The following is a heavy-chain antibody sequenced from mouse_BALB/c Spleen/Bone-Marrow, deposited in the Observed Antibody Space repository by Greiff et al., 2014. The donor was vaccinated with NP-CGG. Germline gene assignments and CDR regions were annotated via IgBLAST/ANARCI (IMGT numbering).Heavy chain of an antibody. CDR3: AGTGPFAY. CDR1: GFSLTSYG. Sequence: QVQLKDSGPGLVAPSQSLSITCTVSGFSLTSYGVHWVRQPPGKGLEWLGVIWAGGSTNYNSAVMSRLSISKDSSKSQVLLKMNSLQTDDTAMYYCAGTGPFAYWGQGTLVTVSA. CDR2: IWAGGST. J-gene: IGHJ3*01. D-gene: IGHD4-1*01. V-gene: IGHV2-9*02.